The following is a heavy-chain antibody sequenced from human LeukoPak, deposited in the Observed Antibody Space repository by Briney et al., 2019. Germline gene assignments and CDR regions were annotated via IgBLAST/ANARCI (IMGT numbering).Heavy chain of an antibody. J-gene: IGHJ6*02. CDR1: GDSVSNGNYY. Sequence: NPSETLSLTCTVSGDSVSNGNYYWSWLRQPPGKALEWIGYIYYTGKTYYNPSLEGRVTILVDTSRNQFSLKLSSVTAADTAVYYCARVVYDSSSWALGMDVWGQGTTVTVSS. D-gene: IGHD6-13*01. CDR2: IYYTGKT. V-gene: IGHV4-61*01. CDR3: ARVVYDSSSWALGMDV.